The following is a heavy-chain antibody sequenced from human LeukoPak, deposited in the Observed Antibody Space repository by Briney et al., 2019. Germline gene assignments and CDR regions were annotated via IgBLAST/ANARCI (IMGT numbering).Heavy chain of an antibody. CDR1: GGSIRSLF. CDR2: IYSSGST. J-gene: IGHJ4*02. Sequence: SETLSLTCAVSGGSIRSLFWSWIRQSPGKGLEWIGYIYSSGSTDYNPSLKSRVTISLDTSKNHFSLRLSSVTAADTAFYYCARAQIKSTNYYDILASTPYYFDYWGQGTLVTVSS. V-gene: IGHV4-59*11. CDR3: ARAQIKSTNYYDILASTPYYFDY. D-gene: IGHD3-9*01.